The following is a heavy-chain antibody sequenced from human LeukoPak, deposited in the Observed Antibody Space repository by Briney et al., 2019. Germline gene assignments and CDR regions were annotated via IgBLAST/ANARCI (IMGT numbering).Heavy chain of an antibody. J-gene: IGHJ4*02. CDR2: IYTGGST. D-gene: IGHD2-15*01. V-gene: IGHV3-53*01. CDR3: AKDLVVVAR. CDR1: GFTVSNYY. Sequence: PGGSLRLSCAVSGFTVSNYYMSWVRQAPGKGLVWVSIIYTGGSTSYADSVKGRFTISRDNSKNTLYLQMNSLRAEDTAVYYCAKDLVVVARWGQGTLVTVSS.